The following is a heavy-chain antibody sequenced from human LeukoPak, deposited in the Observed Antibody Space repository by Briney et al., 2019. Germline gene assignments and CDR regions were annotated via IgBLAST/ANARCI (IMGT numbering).Heavy chain of an antibody. D-gene: IGHD3-22*01. J-gene: IGHJ5*02. CDR2: ISNSGGST. CDR3: VKGGSSGYRWFDP. CDR1: GFTFNTFA. Sequence: GGSLRRSCAASGFTFNTFAMTWVRQAPGKGLEWVSSISNSGGSTYYADSVKGRFTISRDNSKNTLYLQMNSLRAEDTAVFYCVKGGSSGYRWFDPWGQGTLVTVSS. V-gene: IGHV3-23*01.